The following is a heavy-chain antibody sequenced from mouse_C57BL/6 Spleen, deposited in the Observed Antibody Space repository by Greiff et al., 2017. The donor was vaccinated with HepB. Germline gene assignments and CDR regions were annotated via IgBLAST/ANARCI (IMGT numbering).Heavy chain of an antibody. J-gene: IGHJ2*01. CDR3: TKQGYGSSPPCDY. D-gene: IGHD1-1*01. CDR1: GFNIKDDY. CDR2: IDPENGDT. Sequence: EVQLQQSGAELVRPGASVKLSCTASGFNIKDDYMHWVKQRPEQGLEWIGWIDPENGDTEYASKFQGKATITADTSSNTAYLQLSSLTSEDTAVYYCTKQGYGSSPPCDYWGQGTTLTVSS. V-gene: IGHV14-4*01.